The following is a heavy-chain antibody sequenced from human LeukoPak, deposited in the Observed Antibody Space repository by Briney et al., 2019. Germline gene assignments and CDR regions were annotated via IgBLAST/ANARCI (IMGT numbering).Heavy chain of an antibody. V-gene: IGHV4-59*04. J-gene: IGHJ4*02. Sequence: SETLSPTCTVSGGSISSYYWSWIRQPAGKGLEWIGSIYHSGSTYSNPSLKSRVTISVDTSKNQFSLKLSSVTAADTAVYYCATTLYYYDSSTYYPDYWGQGTLVTVSS. CDR1: GGSISSYY. CDR3: ATTLYYYDSSTYYPDY. D-gene: IGHD3-22*01. CDR2: IYHSGST.